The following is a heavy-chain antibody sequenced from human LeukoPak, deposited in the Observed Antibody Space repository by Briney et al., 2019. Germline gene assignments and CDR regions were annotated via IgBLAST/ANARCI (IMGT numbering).Heavy chain of an antibody. J-gene: IGHJ3*02. V-gene: IGHV1-46*01. D-gene: IGHD1-26*01. CDR3: ARVSVGAGIRYAFDI. CDR2: INPSGGST. Sequence: ASVKVSCKASGYTFTSYYMHWVRQAPGQGLEWMGIINPSGGSTSYAQKFQGRVTMTRDMSTSTVYMELSSLRAEDTAVYYCARVSVGAGIRYAFDIWGQGTMVTVSS. CDR1: GYTFTSYY.